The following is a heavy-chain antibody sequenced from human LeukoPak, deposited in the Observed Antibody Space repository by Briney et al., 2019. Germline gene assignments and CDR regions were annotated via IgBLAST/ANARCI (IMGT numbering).Heavy chain of an antibody. V-gene: IGHV3-48*04. CDR2: ISSSSSTI. CDR3: ARAGDCSGGSCDYYYYMDV. D-gene: IGHD2-15*01. Sequence: PGGSLRLSCAASGFTISSYSMNWVRQAPGKGLEWVSYISSSSSTIYYADSVKGRFTISRDNAKNSLYLQMNSLRAEDTAVYYCARAGDCSGGSCDYYYYMDVWGKGTTVTVSS. J-gene: IGHJ6*03. CDR1: GFTISSYS.